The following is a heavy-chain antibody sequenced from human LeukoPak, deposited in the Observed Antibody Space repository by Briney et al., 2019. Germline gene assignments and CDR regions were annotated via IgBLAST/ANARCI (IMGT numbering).Heavy chain of an antibody. Sequence: GASVKVSCKASGGTFSSYAISWVRQATGQGLEWMGGIIPIFGTANYAQKFQGRVTITADESTSTAYMELSSLRSEDTAVYYCARDRLYSGSYYRRNDAFDIWGQGTMVTVSS. J-gene: IGHJ3*02. CDR1: GGTFSSYA. CDR3: ARDRLYSGSYYRRNDAFDI. CDR2: IIPIFGTA. V-gene: IGHV1-69*13. D-gene: IGHD1-26*01.